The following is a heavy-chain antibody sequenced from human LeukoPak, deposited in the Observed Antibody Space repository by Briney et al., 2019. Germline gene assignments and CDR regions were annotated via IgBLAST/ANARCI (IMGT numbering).Heavy chain of an antibody. CDR3: ARVQGIAARPRDAFDI. D-gene: IGHD6-6*01. V-gene: IGHV4-39*07. CDR1: GGSISSSSYY. J-gene: IGHJ3*02. Sequence: SETLSLTCTVSGGSISSSSYYWGWIRQPPGKGLEWIGSIYYSGSTYYNPSLKSRVTISVDTSKNQFSLKLSSVTAADTAVYYCARVQGIAARPRDAFDIWGQGTMVTVSS. CDR2: IYYSGST.